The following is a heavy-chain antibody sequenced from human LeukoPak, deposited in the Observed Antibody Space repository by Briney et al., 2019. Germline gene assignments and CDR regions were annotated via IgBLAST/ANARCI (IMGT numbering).Heavy chain of an antibody. J-gene: IGHJ5*02. CDR3: ASNRIAVAGPRFDP. CDR2: IYTSGST. CDR1: GGPISSYY. D-gene: IGHD6-19*01. V-gene: IGHV4-4*07. Sequence: SETLSLTCTVSGGPISSYYWSWIRQPAGKGLEWIGRIYTSGSTNYNPSLKSRVTMSVDTSKNQFSLKLSSVTAADTAVYYCASNRIAVAGPRFDPWGQGTLVTVSS.